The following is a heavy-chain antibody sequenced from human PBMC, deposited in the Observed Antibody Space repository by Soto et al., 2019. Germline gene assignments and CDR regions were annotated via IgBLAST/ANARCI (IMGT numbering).Heavy chain of an antibody. V-gene: IGHV3-23*01. Sequence: EVQLLQSGGGLVQPGGSLRLSCAASGFSFNKYAVTWVRQAPGKGLEWVSVISDAGGVTYYADSVKGRFTISRDNSMNTLYLQMSSLRAEDKAVYYCAKCVGSGTYKNYCYYMDVWGKGTTVTVSS. J-gene: IGHJ6*03. CDR2: ISDAGGVT. D-gene: IGHD3-10*01. CDR1: GFSFNKYA. CDR3: AKCVGSGTYKNYCYYMDV.